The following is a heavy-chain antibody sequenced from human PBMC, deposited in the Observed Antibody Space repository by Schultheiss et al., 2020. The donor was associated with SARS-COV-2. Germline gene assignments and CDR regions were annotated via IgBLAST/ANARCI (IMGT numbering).Heavy chain of an antibody. CDR2: IYNSGST. D-gene: IGHD3-10*01. V-gene: IGHV4-59*08. J-gene: IGHJ4*02. Sequence: SETLSLTCTVSGGSISSYYWSWIRQPPGKGLEWIGYIYNSGSTNYNPSLKSRVTISVDTSKNQFSLKLSSVTAADTAVYYCARQGGYYYGSGGFYYFDYWGQGTLVTVSS. CDR3: ARQGGYYYGSGGFYYFDY. CDR1: GGSISSYY.